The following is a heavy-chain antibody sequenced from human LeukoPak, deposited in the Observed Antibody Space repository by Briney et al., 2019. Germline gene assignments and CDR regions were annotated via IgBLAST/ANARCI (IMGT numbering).Heavy chain of an antibody. V-gene: IGHV3-30*04. CDR1: GYTFSSYA. CDR2: IPYDGSNK. J-gene: IGHJ5*02. D-gene: IGHD2-15*01. CDR3: ARDQNRVVVEHHWFDP. Sequence: GGSLRVSCEASGYTFSSYAMHWVRQAPGQGLEWVAVIPYDGSNKYYADSLKGRFTISRDKSKNTLYMQMNSLRAEDTAVYYCARDQNRVVVEHHWFDPWGQGTLVTVSS.